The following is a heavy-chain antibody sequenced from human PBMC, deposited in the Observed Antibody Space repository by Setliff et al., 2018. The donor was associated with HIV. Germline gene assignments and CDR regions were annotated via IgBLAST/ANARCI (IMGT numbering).Heavy chain of an antibody. J-gene: IGHJ3*02. D-gene: IGHD1-1*01. CDR1: GGAISSNKW. V-gene: IGHV4-4*02. Sequence: SETLSLTCTVSGGAISSNKWLSWVRQSPGKGLEWIGEISHSGTANYNASLKSRVTMSIDKSTDQFSLKMRSVTAADTAVYYCARATRRNDAFDIWGQGTMVTVSS. CDR2: ISHSGTA. CDR3: ARATRRNDAFDI.